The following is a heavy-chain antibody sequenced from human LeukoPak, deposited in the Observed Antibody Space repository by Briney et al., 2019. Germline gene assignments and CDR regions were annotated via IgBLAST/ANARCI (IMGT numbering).Heavy chain of an antibody. J-gene: IGHJ6*03. V-gene: IGHV4-38-2*02. Sequence: PSETLSLTCSVSDDSITMYYWTWIRQPPGKGLEWIGSIYHSGSTYYNPSLKSRVTISVDTSKNQFSLKLSSVTAADTAVYYCARQTAGDYGDYYYYMDVWGKGTTVTVSS. CDR3: ARQTAGDYGDYYYYMDV. CDR2: IYHSGST. D-gene: IGHD4-17*01. CDR1: DDSITMYY.